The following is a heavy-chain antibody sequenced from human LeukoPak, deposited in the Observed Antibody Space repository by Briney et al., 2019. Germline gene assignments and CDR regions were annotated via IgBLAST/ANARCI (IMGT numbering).Heavy chain of an antibody. D-gene: IGHD5-18*01. Sequence: ASVKVSCKASGYTFTAYSIHWVRQAPGQGLEWMGLINPNNGGTNYAQKFQGRVTMTRDTSISTAYMELSRLRSDDTAVYYCAREEEYSYGTDYWGQGTLVTVSS. V-gene: IGHV1-2*02. J-gene: IGHJ4*02. CDR1: GYTFTAYS. CDR3: AREEEYSYGTDY. CDR2: INPNNGGT.